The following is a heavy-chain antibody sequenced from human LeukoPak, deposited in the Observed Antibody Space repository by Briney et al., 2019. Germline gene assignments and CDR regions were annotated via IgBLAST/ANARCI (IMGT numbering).Heavy chain of an antibody. CDR3: AREIEMATIGY. V-gene: IGHV3-30-3*01. D-gene: IGHD5-24*01. J-gene: IGHJ4*02. CDR2: ISYDGSNK. Sequence: GGSLRLSCAASGFTFSSYWMSWVRQAPGKGLEWVAVISYDGSNKYYADSVKGRFTISRDNSKNTLYLQMNSLRAEDTAVYYCAREIEMATIGYWGQGTLVTVSS. CDR1: GFTFSSYW.